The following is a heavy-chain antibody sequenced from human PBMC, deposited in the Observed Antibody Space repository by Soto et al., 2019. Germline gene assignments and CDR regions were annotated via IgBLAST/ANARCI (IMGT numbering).Heavy chain of an antibody. J-gene: IGHJ4*02. CDR3: AKSDWTHISLVF. CDR2: ISDGGGST. Sequence: GGSLRLSWADSGFTFSNYATSWVRQTPGKGLEWVSDISDGGGSTYYADSVKGRFTISRDNSKNTVYLQMHSLRAEDTAVYYCAKSDWTHISLVFWGQGTLVTVSS. D-gene: IGHD1-1*01. V-gene: IGHV3-23*01. CDR1: GFTFSNYA.